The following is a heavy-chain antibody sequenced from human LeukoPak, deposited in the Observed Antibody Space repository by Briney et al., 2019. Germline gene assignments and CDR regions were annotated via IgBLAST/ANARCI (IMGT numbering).Heavy chain of an antibody. CDR2: INHSGST. J-gene: IGHJ4*02. Sequence: SETLSLTCAVYGGSFSGYYWSWILQPPGKGLEWIGEINHSGSTNYNPSLKSRVTISVDKSKNQFSLKLSSVTAADTAVYYCARGRYYYGSGSYLVYWGRGTLVTVSS. V-gene: IGHV4-34*01. CDR3: ARGRYYYGSGSYLVY. D-gene: IGHD3-10*01. CDR1: GGSFSGYY.